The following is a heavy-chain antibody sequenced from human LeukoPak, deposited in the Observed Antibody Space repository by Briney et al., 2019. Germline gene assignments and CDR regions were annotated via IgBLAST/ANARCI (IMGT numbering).Heavy chain of an antibody. Sequence: TGGSLRLSCAASGFTFNYYWTSWVRQTPGKGLEWLANIKPDGSEKYYVDSVRGRFTISRDNAKSSVHLQMNGLRAEDTAIYYCARDGHYFAMDVWGQGTTVTVSS. CDR3: ARDGHYFAMDV. CDR1: GFTFNYYW. J-gene: IGHJ6*02. CDR2: IKPDGSEK. V-gene: IGHV3-7*03.